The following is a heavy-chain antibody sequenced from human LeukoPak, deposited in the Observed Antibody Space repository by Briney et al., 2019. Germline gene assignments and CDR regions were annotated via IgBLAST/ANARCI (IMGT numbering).Heavy chain of an antibody. Sequence: GGSLRLSCAASGFTFSNAWMSWVRQAPGKGLEWVGRIKSKTDGGTTDYAAPVKGRFTISRDDSKNTLYLQMNSLKTEDTAVYYCTTDSYYDILTGYYISYWGQGTLVTVSS. CDR1: GFTFSNAW. D-gene: IGHD3-9*01. J-gene: IGHJ4*02. CDR2: IKSKTDGGTT. CDR3: TTDSYYDILTGYYISY. V-gene: IGHV3-15*01.